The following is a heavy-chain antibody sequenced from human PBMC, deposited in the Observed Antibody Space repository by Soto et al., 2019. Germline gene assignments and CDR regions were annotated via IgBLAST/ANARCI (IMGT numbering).Heavy chain of an antibody. CDR3: AKDRGYSGYDNWFDS. J-gene: IGHJ5*01. V-gene: IGHV3-23*01. D-gene: IGHD5-12*01. CDR1: GFTFSSYA. Sequence: GGSLRLSCAASGFTFSSYAMSWVRQAPGKGLEWVSAISGSGGTTYYADSVKGRFTISRDNSENTLYLQMNSLRAEDTAVYYCAKDRGYSGYDNWFDSWGQGTLVTVSS. CDR2: ISGSGGTT.